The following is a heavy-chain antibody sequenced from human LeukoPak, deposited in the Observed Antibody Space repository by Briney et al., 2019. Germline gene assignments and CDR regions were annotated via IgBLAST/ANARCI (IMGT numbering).Heavy chain of an antibody. CDR3: APTAEAYTSWWKV. D-gene: IGHD3-16*01. J-gene: IGHJ4*02. V-gene: IGHV1-2*02. Sequence: ASVKVSCKASGYTFTDDYMHWVRQARGQGLEFMGWINPDSGFTNYAQKFKGRVTMTRDTSISTAYLEVRSLTSDDTAVYYCAPTAEAYTSWWKVWGQGTLVTVSS. CDR2: INPDSGFT. CDR1: GYTFTDDY.